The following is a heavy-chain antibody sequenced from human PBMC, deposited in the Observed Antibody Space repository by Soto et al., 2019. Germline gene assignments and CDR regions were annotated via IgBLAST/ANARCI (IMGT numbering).Heavy chain of an antibody. CDR3: VCEVFGVVGSAFDY. CDR2: ISYDGSGK. V-gene: IGHV3-30-3*01. D-gene: IGHD3-3*01. CDR1: GFTFSRYG. Sequence: QVQLVESGGGVVQPGRSLRLSCAASGFTFSRYGMHWVRQAPGKGLEWVAVISYDGSGKYYADSVKGRFTISKDSSKNTLYLQMNSLRAEDTAVYYCVCEVFGVVGSAFDYWGQRTQVTVSS. J-gene: IGHJ4*02.